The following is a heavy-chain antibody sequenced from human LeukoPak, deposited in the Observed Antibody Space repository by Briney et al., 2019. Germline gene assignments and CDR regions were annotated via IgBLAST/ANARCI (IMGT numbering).Heavy chain of an antibody. J-gene: IGHJ6*02. CDR2: VTASAGNK. D-gene: IGHD3-10*01. Sequence: GGSLRLSCAASGFTFSSYAMSWIRQAPGKGLEWVSAVTASAGNKYYADSVKGRFTISRDNYNNTLYLQVTSLRAEDPAVYYCAKGDYYGSGSFFKNGMDVWGQGTTVTVSS. CDR1: GFTFSSYA. V-gene: IGHV3-23*01. CDR3: AKGDYYGSGSFFKNGMDV.